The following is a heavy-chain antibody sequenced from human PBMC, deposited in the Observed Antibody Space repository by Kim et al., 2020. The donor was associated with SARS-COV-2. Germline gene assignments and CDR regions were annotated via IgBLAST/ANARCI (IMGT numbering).Heavy chain of an antibody. J-gene: IGHJ4*02. CDR2: INAGNGNT. CDR1: GYTFTSYA. D-gene: IGHD3-3*01. V-gene: IGHV1-3*01. CDR3: ARSSNLITIFGVVSIPREGYFDY. Sequence: ASVKVSCKASGYTFTSYAMHWVRQAPGQRLEWMGWINAGNGNTKYSQKFQGRVTITRDTSASTAYMELSSLRSEDTAVYYCARSSNLITIFGVVSIPREGYFDYGGQGTLVTVSS.